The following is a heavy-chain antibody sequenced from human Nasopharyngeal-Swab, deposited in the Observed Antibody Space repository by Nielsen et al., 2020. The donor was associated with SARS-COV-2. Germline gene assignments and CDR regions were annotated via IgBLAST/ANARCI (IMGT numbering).Heavy chain of an antibody. Sequence: GGSLRLSCAASGFTFSSYSMNWVRQAPGKGLEWVSSVSSTSTYIYYADSVKGRFTISRDNAKNSLYLLLNSLRAEDSAVYYCTTDPSGYDYVDYWGQGTLVTVSS. J-gene: IGHJ4*02. CDR2: VSSTSTYI. CDR3: TTDPSGYDYVDY. V-gene: IGHV3-21*06. D-gene: IGHD5-12*01. CDR1: GFTFSSYS.